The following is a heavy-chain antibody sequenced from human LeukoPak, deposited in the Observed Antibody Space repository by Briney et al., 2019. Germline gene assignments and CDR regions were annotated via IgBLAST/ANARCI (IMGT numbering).Heavy chain of an antibody. V-gene: IGHV3-23*01. J-gene: IGHJ5*02. D-gene: IGHD6-13*01. CDR2: ISGSGGST. CDR3: AKDIVAVHSSSWYGGAPNWFDP. CDR1: GFTFSSYA. Sequence: QAGGSLRLSCAASGFTFSSYAMSWVRQAPGKGLEWVSAISGSGGSTYYADSVKGRFTISRDNSKNTLYLQMNSLRAEDTAVYYCAKDIVAVHSSSWYGGAPNWFDPWGQGTLVTVSS.